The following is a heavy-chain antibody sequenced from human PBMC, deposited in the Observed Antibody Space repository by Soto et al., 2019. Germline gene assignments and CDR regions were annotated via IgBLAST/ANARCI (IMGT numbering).Heavy chain of an antibody. CDR2: ISYDGSNK. Sequence: QVQLVESGGGVVQPGRSLRLSCAASGFTFSSYAMHWVRQAPGKGLEWVAVISYDGSNKYYADSVKGRFTISRDNSKNPLYLQMNSLRAEDTAVYYCARATMRWLVPGYFQHWGQGTLVTVSS. J-gene: IGHJ1*01. D-gene: IGHD6-19*01. V-gene: IGHV3-30-3*01. CDR3: ARATMRWLVPGYFQH. CDR1: GFTFSSYA.